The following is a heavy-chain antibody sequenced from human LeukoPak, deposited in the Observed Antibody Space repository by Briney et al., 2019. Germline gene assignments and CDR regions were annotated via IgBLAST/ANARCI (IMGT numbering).Heavy chain of an antibody. J-gene: IGHJ5*02. Sequence: PSETLSLTCAVYGGSFSGYYWSWIRQPPGKGLEWIGEINHSGSTNYNPSLKSRVTISVDTSKNQFSLKLSSVTAADTAVYYCALLWTNWFDPWGQGTLVTVSS. V-gene: IGHV4-34*01. D-gene: IGHD3-10*01. CDR3: ALLWTNWFDP. CDR1: GGSFSGYY. CDR2: INHSGST.